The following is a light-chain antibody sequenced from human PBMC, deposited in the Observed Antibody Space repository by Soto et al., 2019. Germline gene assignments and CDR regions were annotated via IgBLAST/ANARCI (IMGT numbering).Light chain of an antibody. J-gene: IGKJ1*01. CDR2: AAS. V-gene: IGKV1-39*01. CDR3: QQSYNSPQT. Sequence: DIQMTQSPSSLSASVGDRVTSTCRASQGISNYLNWYQLKPGKPPRLLIYAASSLQSGVPSRFSGSGSGTDFTLTITSLQPEDFATYSCQQSYNSPQTFGQGTKVDIK. CDR1: QGISNY.